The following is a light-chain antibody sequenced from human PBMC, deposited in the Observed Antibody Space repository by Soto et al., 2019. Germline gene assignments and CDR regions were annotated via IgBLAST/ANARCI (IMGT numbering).Light chain of an antibody. CDR3: SSYAGSNNWV. Sequence: QSVLTQPPSASGSPGQSVTISCTGTSSDVGGYNYVSWYRQHPGKAPTLMIYEVTKRPSGVPDRFSGSKSGSTASLTVSGLKADDEAEYYCSSYAGSNNWVFGGGTKLNVL. J-gene: IGLJ3*02. CDR1: SSDVGGYNY. CDR2: EVT. V-gene: IGLV2-8*01.